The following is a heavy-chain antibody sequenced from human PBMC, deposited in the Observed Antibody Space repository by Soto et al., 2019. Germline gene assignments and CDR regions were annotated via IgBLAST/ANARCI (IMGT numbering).Heavy chain of an antibody. CDR2: IYYSGST. D-gene: IGHD4-17*01. J-gene: IGHJ6*03. CDR3: ARRTKDYGDYSGYYYYYMDV. V-gene: IGHV4-39*07. Sequence: PSETLSLTCTVSGGSISSSSYYWGWIRQPPGKGLEWIGCIYYSGSTYYNPSLKSRVTISVDTSKNQFSLKLSSVTAADTAVYYCARRTKDYGDYSGYYYYYMDVWGKGTTVTVSS. CDR1: GGSISSSSYY.